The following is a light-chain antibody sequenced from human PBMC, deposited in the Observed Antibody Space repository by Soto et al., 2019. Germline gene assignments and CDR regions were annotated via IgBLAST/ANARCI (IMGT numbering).Light chain of an antibody. V-gene: IGLV2-23*02. Sequence: QSVLTQPPSVSGSPGQSITISCTGTSSDVGNYNLVSWYQQHPGKVPKLMLYEVSTRPSGVSNRFSGSKSGNTASLTISGLQAEDEADYYCCSYVGSSTWVFGGGTQLTVL. CDR3: CSYVGSSTWV. CDR2: EVS. CDR1: SSDVGNYNL. J-gene: IGLJ3*02.